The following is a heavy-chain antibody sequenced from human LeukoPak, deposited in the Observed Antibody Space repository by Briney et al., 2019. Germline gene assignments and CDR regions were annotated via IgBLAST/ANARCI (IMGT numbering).Heavy chain of an antibody. CDR1: ELTFSRYA. D-gene: IGHD3-9*01. V-gene: IGHV3-23*01. Sequence: RGSLRLSCAASELTFSRYAMSWVRQAPGKGLEWVSVISGGGGSTYYADSVKGRFTISRDNSKNTLYLQMNSLRPEDTAVYYCAKDAVNYDSSTGIDYWGQGTLVTVSS. CDR2: ISGGGGST. J-gene: IGHJ4*02. CDR3: AKDAVNYDSSTGIDY.